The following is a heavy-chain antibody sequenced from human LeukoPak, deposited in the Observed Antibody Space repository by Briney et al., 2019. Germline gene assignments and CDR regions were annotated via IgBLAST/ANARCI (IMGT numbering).Heavy chain of an antibody. J-gene: IGHJ4*02. CDR2: INPNSGGT. D-gene: IGHD4-17*01. V-gene: IGHV1-2*02. CDR1: GYTFTGYY. CDR3: ARWDYGDYGSHFDY. Sequence: EASVKVSCKASGYTFTGYYMHWVRQAPGQGLEWMGWINPNSGGTNYAQKFQGRVTMTRDTSISTAYMELSRLRSDDTAVYYCARWDYGDYGSHFDYWGQGTLVTVSS.